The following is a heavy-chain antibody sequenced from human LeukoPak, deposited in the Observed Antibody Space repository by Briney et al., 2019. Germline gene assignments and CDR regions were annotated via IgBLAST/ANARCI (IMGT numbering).Heavy chain of an antibody. CDR3: AREGLAGSFDY. J-gene: IGHJ4*02. Sequence: GASVKVSCKASGYTITSYYIHWVRQAPAQGLEWMGIIYPGGGTTSYAQKFQGRVTMTRDTSTSTVYMDLSRLRSEDTAVYYCAREGLAGSFDYWGKGTLVSVSS. D-gene: IGHD6-19*01. CDR1: GYTITSYY. CDR2: IYPGGGTT. V-gene: IGHV1-46*01.